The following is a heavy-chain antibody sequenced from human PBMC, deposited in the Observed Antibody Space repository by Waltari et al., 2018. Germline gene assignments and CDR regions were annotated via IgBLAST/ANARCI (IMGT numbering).Heavy chain of an antibody. CDR2: IYSSGNT. D-gene: IGHD4-17*01. J-gene: IGHJ4*02. CDR1: GGSSISSPNF. Sequence: QLQLQESGPGLVKPSETLSLPCTVSGGSSISSPNFWVWIRPPQGKGLEWIGSIYSSGNTYYNPSLKSRVTVSLDASKDRFSLKLSSVTAADTAVYYCARKLRPPFSSFHSWGLGTLVTVSS. CDR3: ARKLRPPFSSFHS. V-gene: IGHV4-39*01.